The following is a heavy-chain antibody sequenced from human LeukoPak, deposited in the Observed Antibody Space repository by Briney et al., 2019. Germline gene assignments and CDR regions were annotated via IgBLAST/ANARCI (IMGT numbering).Heavy chain of an antibody. J-gene: IGHJ4*02. CDR2: INPNSGGT. CDR1: GYTLTGYY. D-gene: IGHD1-1*01. V-gene: IGHV1-2*02. Sequence: ASVKVSCKSSGYTLTGYYMHWVRQAPGQGLEWMGWINPNSGGTNYAQKFQGRVTMTRDTSINTAYMELSRLESADSAVYYCAREGAGRNDYWGQGTLVTVSS. CDR3: AREGAGRNDY.